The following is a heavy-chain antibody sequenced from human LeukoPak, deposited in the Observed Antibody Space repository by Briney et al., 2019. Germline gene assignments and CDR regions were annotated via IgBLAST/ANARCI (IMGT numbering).Heavy chain of an antibody. CDR3: AKDLGYSSSPDF. CDR1: GFTFDDYA. J-gene: IGHJ4*02. D-gene: IGHD6-13*01. Sequence: GGSLRLSCAASGFTFDDYAMHWVRQAPGKGLEWVSLISADGTIYYADSVRGRFTISRDNNKNSLYLQMNSLRTEDTALYYCAKDLGYSSSPDFWGQGTLVTFSS. V-gene: IGHV3-43*02. CDR2: ISADGTI.